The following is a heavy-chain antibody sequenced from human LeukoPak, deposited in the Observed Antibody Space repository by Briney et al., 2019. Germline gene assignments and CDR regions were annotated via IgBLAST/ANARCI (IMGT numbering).Heavy chain of an antibody. V-gene: IGHV1-8*03. Sequence: GASVKVSCKASGYTFTSYDINWVRQATGQGREGMGWMNPNSGNTGYAQKFEGRVTITRNTSISTAYMELSSLRSEDTAVYYCARVGYSYGLGYYMDVWGKGTTVTVSS. D-gene: IGHD5-18*01. CDR3: ARVGYSYGLGYYMDV. CDR1: GYTFTSYD. J-gene: IGHJ6*03. CDR2: MNPNSGNT.